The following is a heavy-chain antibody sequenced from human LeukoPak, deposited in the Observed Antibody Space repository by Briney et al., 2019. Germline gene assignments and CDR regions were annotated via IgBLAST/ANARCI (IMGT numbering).Heavy chain of an antibody. D-gene: IGHD4-17*01. Sequence: ASVNVSCKVSGYTLTELSMHWVRLAPGKGLEWMGGFDPEDGETIYAQKFQGRVTMTEDTSTDTAYMELSSLRSEDTAVYYCATDPYGDYYFDYWGQGTLVTVSS. CDR2: FDPEDGET. CDR1: GYTLTELS. V-gene: IGHV1-24*01. CDR3: ATDPYGDYYFDY. J-gene: IGHJ4*02.